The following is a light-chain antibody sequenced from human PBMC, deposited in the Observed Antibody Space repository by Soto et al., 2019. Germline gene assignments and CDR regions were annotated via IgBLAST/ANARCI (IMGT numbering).Light chain of an antibody. V-gene: IGKV1-6*01. CDR3: LQDYNYPLT. Sequence: AIQMTQSPSSLSASVGDRVTITCRASQGIRNDLGWYQQKPGQAPKLLIYAASSLQSGVPSRFRGSGSGTDFTLTISSLQPEDFATYYCLQDYNYPLTFGGGTKVDIK. CDR1: QGIRND. CDR2: AAS. J-gene: IGKJ4*01.